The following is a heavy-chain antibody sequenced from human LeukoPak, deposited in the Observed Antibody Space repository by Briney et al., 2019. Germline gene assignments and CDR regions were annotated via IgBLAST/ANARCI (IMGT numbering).Heavy chain of an antibody. J-gene: IGHJ4*02. V-gene: IGHV4-39*01. Sequence: SETLSLTCTVSGGSVSSSSYYWGWIRQPPGKGLEWIGSFYYSGSTYYNPSLKSRVTISVDTSKNQFSLKLSSVTAADTAVYYCARRRDDALDYWGQGTLVTVSS. CDR2: FYYSGST. CDR1: GGSVSSSSYY. CDR3: ARRRDDALDY. D-gene: IGHD2-8*01.